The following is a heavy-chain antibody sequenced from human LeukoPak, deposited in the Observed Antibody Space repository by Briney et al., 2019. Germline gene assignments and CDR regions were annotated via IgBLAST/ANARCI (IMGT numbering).Heavy chain of an antibody. Sequence: ASVKVSCKASGYTFTSYYMHWVRQAPGQGLEWMGIINPSGGSTSYAQKFQGRITMTRDTSTSTVYMELSSLSSEDTAVYYCARGEFVVVPAASRIAAAGPHGGPDDFDYWGQGTLVTVSS. CDR1: GYTFTSYY. CDR2: INPSGGST. D-gene: IGHD2-2*01. J-gene: IGHJ4*02. CDR3: ARGEFVVVPAASRIAAAGPHGGPDDFDY. V-gene: IGHV1-46*01.